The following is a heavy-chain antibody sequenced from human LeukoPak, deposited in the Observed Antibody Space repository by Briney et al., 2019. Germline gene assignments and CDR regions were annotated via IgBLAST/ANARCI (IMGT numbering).Heavy chain of an antibody. CDR1: GGSFSGYY. D-gene: IGHD3-10*01. CDR3: ARRYGSGSYCPAHHNWFDP. J-gene: IGHJ5*02. CDR2: INHSGST. V-gene: IGHV4-34*01. Sequence: PSETLSLTCAVYGGSFSGYYWSWIRQPPGKGLEWIGEINHSGSTSYNPSHKSRVTISVDTSKTQFSLKLSSVTAADTAVYYCARRYGSGSYCPAHHNWFDPWGQGTLVTVSS.